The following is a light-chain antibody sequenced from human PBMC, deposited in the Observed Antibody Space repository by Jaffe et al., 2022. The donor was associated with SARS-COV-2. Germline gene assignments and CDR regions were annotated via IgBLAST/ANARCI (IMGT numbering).Light chain of an antibody. CDR3: QSADSSRTSWV. CDR1: ALTNQY. Sequence: SYELTQPPSVSLSPGQTARITCSADALTNQYAYWYQQRPGQAPVLVIYKDSERPSGIPERFSGSSSGTTVTLTISGVQAEDEADYYCQSADSSRTSWVFGGGTKLTVL. V-gene: IGLV3-25*03. CDR2: KDS. J-gene: IGLJ3*02.